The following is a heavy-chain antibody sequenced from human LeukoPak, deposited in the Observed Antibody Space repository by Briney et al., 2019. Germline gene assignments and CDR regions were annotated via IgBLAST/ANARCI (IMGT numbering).Heavy chain of an antibody. J-gene: IGHJ6*02. D-gene: IGHD3-16*01. CDR3: AREMGSYYGMDV. CDR2: INSDGSST. V-gene: IGHV3-74*01. CDR1: GFAFSSYW. Sequence: GGSLRLSCAASGFAFSSYWMHWVRQAPGKGLVWVSRINSDGSSTTYADSVKGRFTISRDNAKNTLYLQMNSLRAEDTAVYYCAREMGSYYGMDVWGQGPRSPSP.